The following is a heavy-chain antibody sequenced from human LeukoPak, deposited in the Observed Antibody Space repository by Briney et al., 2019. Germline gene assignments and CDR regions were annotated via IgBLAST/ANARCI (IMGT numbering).Heavy chain of an antibody. CDR2: IHYSGST. V-gene: IGHV4-30-2*03. CDR3: ARCYYDSAGYYPPRY. CDR1: GGSISSGGYS. J-gene: IGHJ4*02. D-gene: IGHD3-22*01. Sequence: PSQTLSLTCAVSGGSISSGGYSWSWIRQPPGKGLEWIGSIHYSGSTYYNPSLKSRVTISVDTSKNQFSLKLSSVTAADTAVYYCARCYYDSAGYYPPRYWGQGTLVTVSS.